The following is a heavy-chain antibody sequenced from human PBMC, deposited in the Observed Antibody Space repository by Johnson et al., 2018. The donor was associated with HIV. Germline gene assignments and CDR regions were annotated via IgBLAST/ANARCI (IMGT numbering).Heavy chain of an antibody. J-gene: IGHJ3*02. CDR2: ITGSGGST. Sequence: VQLVESGGGVVQPGGSLRLSCAASGFTFSSYAMSWVRQAPGKGLEWVSIITGSGGSTYYAASVTARFTISRDNSENTLYLQMNSLRAEDTAVYYCAKDEQWLNDAFDIWGQGTMVTVSS. V-gene: IGHV3-23*04. CDR3: AKDEQWLNDAFDI. D-gene: IGHD6-19*01. CDR1: GFTFSSYA.